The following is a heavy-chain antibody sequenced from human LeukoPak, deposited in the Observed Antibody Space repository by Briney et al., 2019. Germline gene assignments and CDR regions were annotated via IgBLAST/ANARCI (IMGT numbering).Heavy chain of an antibody. V-gene: IGHV4-59*08. CDR3: ARHERDASLDHALDI. CDR2: IYYSGST. CDR1: GGSISSYY. J-gene: IGHJ3*02. D-gene: IGHD5-24*01. Sequence: PSETLSLTCTVSGGSISSYYWSWIRQPPGKGLEWIGYIYYSGSTSYNPSLKSRDTILVDTSKNQFSLKLSSVTAADTAVYYCARHERDASLDHALDIWGQGTMVTVSS.